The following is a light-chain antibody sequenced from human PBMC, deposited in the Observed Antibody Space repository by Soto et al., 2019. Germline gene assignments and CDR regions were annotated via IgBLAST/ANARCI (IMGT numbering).Light chain of an antibody. CDR1: ESVNSRY. CDR2: GAS. Sequence: EIVLTQSPGTLSLSPGERATLSCRASESVNSRYLSWYQQRPGQAPRLLIYGASSRAIGIPDRFSGSGSGTDFSLTIRGLEPEDFAVYYCQQYTKPVWTFGQGTKVDIK. J-gene: IGKJ1*01. CDR3: QQYTKPVWT. V-gene: IGKV3-20*01.